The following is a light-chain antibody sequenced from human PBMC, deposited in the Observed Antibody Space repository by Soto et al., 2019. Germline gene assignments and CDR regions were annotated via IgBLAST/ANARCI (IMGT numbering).Light chain of an antibody. Sequence: EIVMTQSPATLSVSPGERATLSCRASQSVSSNLAWYQQKPGQAPRLLIYGASTRATGIPARFSGSGSGTEFTLTISSLQAADVSVYYCQQYNTWPPTWTFGQGTTVEIK. V-gene: IGKV3-15*01. J-gene: IGKJ1*01. CDR3: QQYNTWPPTWT. CDR1: QSVSSN. CDR2: GAS.